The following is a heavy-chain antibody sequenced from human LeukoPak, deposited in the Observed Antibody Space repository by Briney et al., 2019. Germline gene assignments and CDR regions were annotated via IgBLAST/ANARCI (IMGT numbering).Heavy chain of an antibody. V-gene: IGHV1-2*02. CDR1: GYTFTGYY. Sequence: ASVKVSCKASGYTFTGYYMHWVRQAPGQGLEWMEWINPNSGGTNYAQKFQGRVTMTEDTSTDTAYMELSSLRSEDTAVYYCATEEDMVRGVLYWGQGTLVTVSS. CDR2: INPNSGGT. CDR3: ATEEDMVRGVLY. J-gene: IGHJ4*02. D-gene: IGHD3-10*01.